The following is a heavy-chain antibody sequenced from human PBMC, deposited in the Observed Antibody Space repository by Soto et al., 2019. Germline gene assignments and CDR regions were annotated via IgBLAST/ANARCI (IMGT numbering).Heavy chain of an antibody. CDR3: ARVGGGNKDYYGMDV. Sequence: GGSLRLSCAASGFTFSSYGMHRVRQAPGKGLEWVAVIWYDGSNKYYADSVKGRFTISRDNSKNTLYLQMNSLRAEDTAAYYCARVGGGNKDYYGMDVWGQGTTVTVSS. D-gene: IGHD3-16*01. J-gene: IGHJ6*02. CDR2: IWYDGSNK. CDR1: GFTFSSYG. V-gene: IGHV3-33*01.